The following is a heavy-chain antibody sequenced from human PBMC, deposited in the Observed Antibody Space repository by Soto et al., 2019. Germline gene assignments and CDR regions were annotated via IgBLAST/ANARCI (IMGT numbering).Heavy chain of an antibody. D-gene: IGHD1-26*01. CDR3: ARDVWGSYTLGYYYYGMDV. V-gene: IGHV1-3*01. J-gene: IGHJ6*02. CDR2: INAGNGNT. Sequence: GASVKVSCKASGYTFTSYAMHWVRQAPGQRLEWMGWINAGNGNTKYSQKFQGRVTITRDTSASTAYMELSSLRSEDTAVYYCARDVWGSYTLGYYYYGMDVWGQGTTVTVSS. CDR1: GYTFTSYA.